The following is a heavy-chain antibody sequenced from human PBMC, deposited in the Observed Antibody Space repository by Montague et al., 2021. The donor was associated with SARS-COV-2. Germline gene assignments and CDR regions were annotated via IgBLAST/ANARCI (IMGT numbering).Heavy chain of an antibody. CDR3: ARDRWPYDFWSGYYLRGVFDP. J-gene: IGHJ5*02. D-gene: IGHD3-3*01. CDR2: ISSSSSYI. V-gene: IGHV3-21*01. CDR1: GFTFSSYS. Sequence: SLRLSCAASGFTFSSYSMNWVRQAPGKGLEWVSSISSSSSYIYYADSVKGRFTISRDNAKNSQYLQMNSLRAEDTAVYYCARDRWPYDFWSGYYLRGVFDPWGQGTLVTVSS.